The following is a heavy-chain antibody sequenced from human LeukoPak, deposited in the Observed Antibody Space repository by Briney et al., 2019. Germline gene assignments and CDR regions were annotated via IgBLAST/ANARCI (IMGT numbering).Heavy chain of an antibody. CDR1: GYTFTGYY. Sequence: ASVKVSCKASGYTFTGYYMHWVRQAPGQGLEWMGIINPSGGSTSYAQKFQGRVTMTRDMSTSTVYMELSSLRSEDTAVYYCARDANYYDSSGYLGYWGQGTLVTVSS. D-gene: IGHD3-22*01. V-gene: IGHV1-46*01. J-gene: IGHJ4*02. CDR3: ARDANYYDSSGYLGY. CDR2: INPSGGST.